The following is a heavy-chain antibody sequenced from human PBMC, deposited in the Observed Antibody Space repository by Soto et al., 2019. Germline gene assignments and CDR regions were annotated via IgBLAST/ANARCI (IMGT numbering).Heavy chain of an antibody. V-gene: IGHV3-15*07. J-gene: IGHJ4*02. Sequence: GGSLRLSCAASGFIVSNAWMNWVRQAPGKGLEWVGRIKNKTDVGTTDYAAPVKGRFTISRDDSKNTLYLQMNSLKTEDTAVYYCTTAGSGYTPFDYWGQGTLVTVSS. CDR3: TTAGSGYTPFDY. CDR1: GFIVSNAW. CDR2: IKNKTDVGTT. D-gene: IGHD3-22*01.